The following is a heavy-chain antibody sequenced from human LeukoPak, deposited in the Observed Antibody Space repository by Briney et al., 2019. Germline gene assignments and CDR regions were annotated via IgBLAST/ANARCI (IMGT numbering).Heavy chain of an antibody. V-gene: IGHV3-23*01. CDR3: AKSVITMIGVNPDY. CDR1: GFTFSSYS. D-gene: IGHD3-22*01. Sequence: GGSLRLSCAASGFTFSSYSMSWVRQAPGKGLEWVSAISCSGGSTYYADSMKGRFTISRDNSKNTLYLQMNSLRAEDTALYYWAKSVITMIGVNPDYWGQGTLVTVSS. J-gene: IGHJ4*02. CDR2: ISCSGGST.